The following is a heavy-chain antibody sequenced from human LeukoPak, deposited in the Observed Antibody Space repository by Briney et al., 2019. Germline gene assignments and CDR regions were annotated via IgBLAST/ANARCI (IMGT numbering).Heavy chain of an antibody. Sequence: SETLSLTCTVSGGSISSYYWSWIRQPPGRGVEWIGYIYYSGSTNYNPSLKSRVTISVDTSKDQFSLKLSSVTAADTAVYYCARDGAAWGYGMDVWGQGTTVTVSS. V-gene: IGHV4-59*01. CDR1: GGSISSYY. CDR3: ARDGAAWGYGMDV. CDR2: IYYSGST. D-gene: IGHD2-15*01. J-gene: IGHJ6*02.